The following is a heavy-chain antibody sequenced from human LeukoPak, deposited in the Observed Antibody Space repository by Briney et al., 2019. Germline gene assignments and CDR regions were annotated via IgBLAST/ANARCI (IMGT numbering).Heavy chain of an antibody. CDR2: IYHSGST. CDR1: GGSISSGGYY. V-gene: IGHV4-30-2*01. Sequence: SETLSLTCTVSGGSISSGGYYWSWIRQPPGKGLEWIGYIYHSGSTYYNPSLKSRVTISVDRSKNQFSLKLSSVTAADTAVYYCASIRAGYSTDYWGQGTLVTVSS. CDR3: ASIRAGYSTDY. J-gene: IGHJ4*02. D-gene: IGHD6-13*01.